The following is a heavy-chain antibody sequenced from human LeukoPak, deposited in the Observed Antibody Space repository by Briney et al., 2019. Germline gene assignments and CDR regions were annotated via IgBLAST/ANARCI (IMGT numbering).Heavy chain of an antibody. D-gene: IGHD4-17*01. J-gene: IGHJ4*02. CDR1: GFTFSSYA. CDR3: AKGSLSGDYIPAIDNYFDH. Sequence: GGSLRLSCAASGFTFSSYAMSWVRQAPGKGLDWVSSLSASGSSTSYADSVKGRVTISRDNSKNTLYLQMNSLRADDTAVYYCAKGSLSGDYIPAIDNYFDHWGQGTLVTVSS. V-gene: IGHV3-23*01. CDR2: LSASGSST.